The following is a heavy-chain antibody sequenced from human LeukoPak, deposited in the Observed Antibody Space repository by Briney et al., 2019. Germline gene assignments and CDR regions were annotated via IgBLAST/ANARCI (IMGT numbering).Heavy chain of an antibody. CDR1: GYTLTGYY. Sequence: ASVKVSCKASGYTLTGYYIHWVRQAPGQGLEWVGCIKTNSGDTNYAQKFQGRLTMTRDTSINTAYMELSSLRSDDTAVYYCGRGDKTFDPWGQGTLVTVSS. CDR2: IKTNSGDT. CDR3: GRGDKTFDP. J-gene: IGHJ5*02. V-gene: IGHV1-2*02.